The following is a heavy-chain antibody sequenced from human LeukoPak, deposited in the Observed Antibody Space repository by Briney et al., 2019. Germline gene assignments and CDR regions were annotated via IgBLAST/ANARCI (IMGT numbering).Heavy chain of an antibody. Sequence: SETLTLTCTVSGASFSSYYWSGVRQPPGKGLEGSGYIYYSGSSNYNPSLKRRVTISVDTSKNQFSLKLSSVTAADTAVYYCARYPFDGYNYYFDYWGQGTLVTVSS. D-gene: IGHD5-24*01. V-gene: IGHV4-59*13. CDR1: GASFSSYY. J-gene: IGHJ4*02. CDR3: ARYPFDGYNYYFDY. CDR2: IYYSGSS.